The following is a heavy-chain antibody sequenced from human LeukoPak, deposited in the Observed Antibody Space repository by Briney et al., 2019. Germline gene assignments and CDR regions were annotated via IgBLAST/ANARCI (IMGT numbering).Heavy chain of an antibody. CDR3: ARERFLELLPHDGFDI. D-gene: IGHD3-3*01. J-gene: IGHJ3*02. Sequence: PSETLSLTCTVSGDSVSSINYYWSWTRQPAGKGLEWIGHVYTSGGTTYNPSLESRVTISVDESKNQFSLRLSSVTAADTAVYYCARERFLELLPHDGFDIWGQGAMVTVSS. V-gene: IGHV4-61*09. CDR2: VYTSGGT. CDR1: GDSVSSINYY.